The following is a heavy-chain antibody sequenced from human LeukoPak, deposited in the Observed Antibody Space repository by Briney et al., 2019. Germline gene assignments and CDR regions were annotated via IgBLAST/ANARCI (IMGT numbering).Heavy chain of an antibody. V-gene: IGHV3-30*18. CDR3: AKDRGWNKERLDYFDY. CDR2: ISYDGSNK. Sequence: GGSLRLSCAASGFTFSSYGMHWVRQAPGKGLEWVAVISYDGSNKYYADSVKGRFTISRDNSKNTLYLQMNILRAEDTAVYYCAKDRGWNKERLDYFDYWGQGTLVTVSS. D-gene: IGHD1/OR15-1a*01. J-gene: IGHJ4*02. CDR1: GFTFSSYG.